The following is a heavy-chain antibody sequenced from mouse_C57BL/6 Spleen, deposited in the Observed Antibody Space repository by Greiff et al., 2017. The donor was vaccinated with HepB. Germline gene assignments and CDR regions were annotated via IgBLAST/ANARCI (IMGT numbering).Heavy chain of an antibody. J-gene: IGHJ4*01. D-gene: IGHD1-1*01. CDR1: GYTFTSYW. CDR3: ARGGSSAYAMDY. Sequence: QVQLQQPGAELVMPGASVKLSCKASGYTFTSYWMHWVKQRPGQGLEWIGEIDPSDSYTNYNQRFKGKSTLTVDKSSSTAYMQLSSLTSEDSAVYDCARGGSSAYAMDYWGQGTSVTVSS. CDR2: IDPSDSYT. V-gene: IGHV1-69*01.